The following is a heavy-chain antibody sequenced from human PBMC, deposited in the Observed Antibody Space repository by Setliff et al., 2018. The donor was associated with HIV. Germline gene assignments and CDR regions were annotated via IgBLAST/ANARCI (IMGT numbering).Heavy chain of an antibody. V-gene: IGHV3-23*01. CDR1: GFTFSSYA. CDR3: AKADSSGYYYGRGYFDY. D-gene: IGHD3-22*01. Sequence: PGESLKISCAASGFTFSSYAMSWVRQAPGKGLEWVSAISGSGGSTYYADSVKGRFTISRDNSKNTLYLQMNSLRAEDTAVYYCAKADSSGYYYGRGYFDYWGQGTLVTVSS. J-gene: IGHJ4*02. CDR2: ISGSGGST.